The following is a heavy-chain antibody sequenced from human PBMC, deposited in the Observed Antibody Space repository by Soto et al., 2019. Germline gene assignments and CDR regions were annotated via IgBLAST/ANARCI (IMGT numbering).Heavy chain of an antibody. CDR1: GFTFGSYW. V-gene: IGHV3-74*01. Sequence: EVQLVESGGGLVQPGGSLRLSCAAPGFTFGSYWMHWVRQAPGKGLVWVSHISLDGSRTTYAVSVKGRFTISRDNAKSTLYLRRNSLRAEDTDVYYCARAPPGDSLGDRCYGMDVWGQGTTFTVSS. CDR2: ISLDGSRT. D-gene: IGHD7-27*01. CDR3: ARAPPGDSLGDRCYGMDV. J-gene: IGHJ6*02.